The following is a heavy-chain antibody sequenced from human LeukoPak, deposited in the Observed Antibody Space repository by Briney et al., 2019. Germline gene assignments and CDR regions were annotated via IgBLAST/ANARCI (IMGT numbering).Heavy chain of an antibody. Sequence: SETLSLTCTVSGGSISSYYWSWIRQPPGKGLEWIGYIYYSGSTNYNPSLKSRITISVDTSKNQFSLKLSSVTAADTAVYYCARDLVRGVRGWFDPWGQGTLVTVSS. CDR1: GGSISSYY. V-gene: IGHV4-59*01. D-gene: IGHD3-10*01. CDR2: IYYSGST. J-gene: IGHJ5*02. CDR3: ARDLVRGVRGWFDP.